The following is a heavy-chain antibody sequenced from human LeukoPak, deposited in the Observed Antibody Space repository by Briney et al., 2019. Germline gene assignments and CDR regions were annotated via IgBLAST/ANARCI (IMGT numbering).Heavy chain of an antibody. CDR1: GFTFRNYG. V-gene: IGHV3-33*01. J-gene: IGHJ4*02. Sequence: PGGSLRLSCAASGFTFRNYGMHWVRQSPDKGLEWVAAIWYDGSKRLYADSVKGRFTISRDDSENALYLQMNSPRAEDTALYYCARDYCSTSFCYDNWGQGALVTVSS. CDR2: IWYDGSKR. CDR3: ARDYCSTSFCYDN. D-gene: IGHD2-2*01.